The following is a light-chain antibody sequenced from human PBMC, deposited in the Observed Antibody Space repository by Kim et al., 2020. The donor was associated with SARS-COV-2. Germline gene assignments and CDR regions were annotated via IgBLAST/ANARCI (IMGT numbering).Light chain of an antibody. CDR2: AVS. CDR3: QQSHGFPYS. Sequence: SASVGNRVTVTCRASQSVSTSLNWYQHQPGKAPKLLIYAVSSLQGEVPSSFSGSGSGTDFTLTITSLQPEDSGIYYCQQSHGFPYSFGQGTKLEI. CDR1: QSVSTS. J-gene: IGKJ2*03. V-gene: IGKV1-39*01.